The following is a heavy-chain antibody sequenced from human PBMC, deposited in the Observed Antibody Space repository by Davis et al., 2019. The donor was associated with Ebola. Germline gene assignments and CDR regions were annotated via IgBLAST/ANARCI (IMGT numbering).Heavy chain of an antibody. CDR1: GFTFSGSA. CDR3: TGTVTTIDY. D-gene: IGHD4-17*01. Sequence: GESLKISCAASGFTFSGSAMHWVRQASGKGLEWVGRIRSKANGYATAYAASVKGRFTISRDDSKNTAYLQMNSLKTEDTAVYYCTGTVTTIDYWGQGTLVTVSS. J-gene: IGHJ4*02. CDR2: IRSKANGYAT. V-gene: IGHV3-73*01.